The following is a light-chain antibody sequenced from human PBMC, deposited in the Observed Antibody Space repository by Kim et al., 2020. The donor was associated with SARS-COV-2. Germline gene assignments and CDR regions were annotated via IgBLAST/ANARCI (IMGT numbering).Light chain of an antibody. V-gene: IGLV2-14*01. CDR3: CSFASTTSYV. Sequence: QSALTQPASVSGSPGQSITISCAGTNGDVGGYNYVSWYQQHPGKAPKLIIYDVHNRPSGVSYRFSGSKSGNTASLTISGLQAEDEADYYCCSFASTTSYVFGTGTKVTVL. CDR1: NGDVGGYNY. J-gene: IGLJ1*01. CDR2: DVH.